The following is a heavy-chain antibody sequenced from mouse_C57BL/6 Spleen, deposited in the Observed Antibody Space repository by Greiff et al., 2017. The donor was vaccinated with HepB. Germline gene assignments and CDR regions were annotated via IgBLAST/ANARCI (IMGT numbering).Heavy chain of an antibody. D-gene: IGHD2-1*01. CDR3: ARERGLLSYFDV. Sequence: VQLQQPGAELVKPGASVKLSCKASGYTFTSYWMHWVKQRPGQGLEWIGMIHPNSGSTNYNEKFKSKATLTVDKSSSTAYMQLSSLTSEDSAVYYCARERGLLSYFDVWGTGTTVTVSS. J-gene: IGHJ1*03. V-gene: IGHV1-64*01. CDR2: IHPNSGST. CDR1: GYTFTSYW.